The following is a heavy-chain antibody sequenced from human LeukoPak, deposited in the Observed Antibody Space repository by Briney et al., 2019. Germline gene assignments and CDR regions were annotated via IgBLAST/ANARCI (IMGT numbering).Heavy chain of an antibody. Sequence: APVKVSCKASGYTFTGYYMHWVRQAPGQGLEWMGWINPNSGGTNYAQKFQGRVTMTRDTSISTAYMELSRLRSDDTAVSYCAGGKWAGEFFTNRGNYWGQGTLVTVSS. D-gene: IGHD3-10*01. J-gene: IGHJ4*02. CDR3: AGGKWAGEFFTNRGNY. V-gene: IGHV1-2*02. CDR2: INPNSGGT. CDR1: GYTFTGYY.